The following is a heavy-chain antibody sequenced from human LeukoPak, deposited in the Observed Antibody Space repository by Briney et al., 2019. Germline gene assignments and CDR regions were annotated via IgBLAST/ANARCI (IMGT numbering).Heavy chain of an antibody. CDR1: GYTLTVYY. D-gene: IGHD3-22*01. Sequence: ASVQGSSKPPGYTLTVYYMHWVRQAPGQGVESMGWINPNRGGTNSAQKFRGRVTMTRDTCISTVYMELSRLRSDDTAVYYCARDHRASSFEYYYDSSGYQDDYWGQGPLVSVSS. V-gene: IGHV1-2*02. CDR2: INPNRGGT. CDR3: ARDHRASSFEYYYDSSGYQDDY. J-gene: IGHJ4*02.